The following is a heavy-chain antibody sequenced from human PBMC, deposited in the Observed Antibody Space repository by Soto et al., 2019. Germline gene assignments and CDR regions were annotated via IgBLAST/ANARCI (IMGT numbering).Heavy chain of an antibody. J-gene: IGHJ3*02. CDR2: IYWDDDK. D-gene: IGHD2-15*01. CDR3: AHSATVSDAFDI. V-gene: IGHV2-5*02. CDR1: GFSLRISGVG. Sequence: KESGPTLVKPTQTLTLTCTFSGFSLRISGVGVGWIRQPPGKALEWLALIYWDDDKRYSPSLKSRLTITKDTSKNQLVLTMTHIDPVDTATYCCAHSATVSDAFDIWGQGTMVTLSS.